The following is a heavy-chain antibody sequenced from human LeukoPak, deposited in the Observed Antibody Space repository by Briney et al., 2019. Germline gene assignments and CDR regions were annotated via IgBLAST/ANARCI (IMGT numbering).Heavy chain of an antibody. Sequence: PGGSLRLSCAASGFTSSTSIMHWVRQAPGKGLEWVAVISYDGNNKYYADSVKGRFTISRDNSKSTLYVQMNSLRAEDTAVYYCAKEVIAAGGNFEYWGQGTLVTVSS. D-gene: IGHD6-13*01. V-gene: IGHV3-30*18. CDR1: GFTSSTSI. J-gene: IGHJ4*02. CDR2: ISYDGNNK. CDR3: AKEVIAAGGNFEY.